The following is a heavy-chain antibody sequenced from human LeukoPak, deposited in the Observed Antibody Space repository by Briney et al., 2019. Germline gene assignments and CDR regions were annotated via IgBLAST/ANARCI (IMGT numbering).Heavy chain of an antibody. Sequence: GTSLRLSCATSGFTFRSHAMHWVRQSPGKGLEWVAQIWYDGSNKYYADSVKGRFTISRDNSKNTLYLQMNSLRAEDTAVYYCARDTIYSLWSRGMDVWGQGTTVTVSS. D-gene: IGHD2-21*01. V-gene: IGHV3-30*04. CDR2: IWYDGSNK. J-gene: IGHJ6*02. CDR1: GFTFRSHA. CDR3: ARDTIYSLWSRGMDV.